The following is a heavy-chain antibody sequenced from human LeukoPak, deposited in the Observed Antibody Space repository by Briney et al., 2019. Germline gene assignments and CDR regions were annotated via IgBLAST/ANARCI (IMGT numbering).Heavy chain of an antibody. CDR2: ISAYNGNT. Sequence: ASVKVSCKASGYTFTSYGISWVRQAPGQGLEWMGWISAYNGNTNYAQKLQGRVTMTTDTSTSTAYMELRSLRSDDTAVYYCARGWDFRVAGVFAGYDSSPQYYFDYWGQGTLVTVSS. D-gene: IGHD3-22*01. CDR3: ARGWDFRVAGVFAGYDSSPQYYFDY. V-gene: IGHV1-18*01. J-gene: IGHJ4*02. CDR1: GYTFTSYG.